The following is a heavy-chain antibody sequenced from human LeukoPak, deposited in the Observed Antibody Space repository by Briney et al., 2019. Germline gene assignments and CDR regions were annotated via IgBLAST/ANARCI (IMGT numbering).Heavy chain of an antibody. CDR1: GYIFTSYW. CDR3: TRKGYAFDY. J-gene: IGHJ4*02. V-gene: IGHV5-51*01. CDR2: IYPGDSDT. Sequence: GESLKISCKVSGYIFTSYWFGWVRQMPGKGLEWMGIIYPGDSDTRYRPSFQGQVTISVDKSISTAYLQWSSLKASDTAMYYCTRKGYAFDYWGQGTLVTVSS. D-gene: IGHD2-8*01.